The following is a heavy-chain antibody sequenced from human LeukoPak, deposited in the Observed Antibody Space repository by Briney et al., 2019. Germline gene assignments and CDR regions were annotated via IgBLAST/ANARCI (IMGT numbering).Heavy chain of an antibody. Sequence: KPSETLSLTCTVSGGSVSSGIYYWSWIRQPPGKGLEWIGYIYYSGSTNYNPSLKSRVTISVDTSKNQFSLKLSSVTAADTAVYYCARARYDSSGYQPYYFDYWGQGTLVTASS. CDR3: ARARYDSSGYQPYYFDY. D-gene: IGHD3-22*01. CDR1: GGSVSSGIYY. CDR2: IYYSGST. V-gene: IGHV4-61*01. J-gene: IGHJ4*02.